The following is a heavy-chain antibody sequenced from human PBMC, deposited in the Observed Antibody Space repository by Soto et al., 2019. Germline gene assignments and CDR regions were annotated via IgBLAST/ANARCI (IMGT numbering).Heavy chain of an antibody. CDR1: GFTFSNYA. CDR3: VRDSHGDY. J-gene: IGHJ4*02. Sequence: VQLLESGGDLVQPGGSLRLSCEASGFTFSNYAMSWVRQAPGKGLEWVSVISGSGGSTNYADSAKGRFTISRDNSMDTLYLQMNSLRPEDTAVYYCVRDSHGDYWGQGTLVTVSS. V-gene: IGHV3-23*01. CDR2: ISGSGGST. D-gene: IGHD3-22*01.